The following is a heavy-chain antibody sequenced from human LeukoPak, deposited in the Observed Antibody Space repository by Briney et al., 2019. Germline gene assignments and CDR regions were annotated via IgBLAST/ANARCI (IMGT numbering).Heavy chain of an antibody. CDR1: AFSLNTYS. V-gene: IGHV3-48*01. J-gene: IGHJ6*03. D-gene: IGHD1-26*01. Sequence: GGSLRLSCAASAFSLNTYSMNWVRQTPGKGLEWLSHISVSGIIHYAESVKGRFSISRDNGRNSASLQMNRLRVGDTGVYFCATAPRGASDYTDVWGRGTTVSVSS. CDR2: ISVSGII. CDR3: ATAPRGASDYTDV.